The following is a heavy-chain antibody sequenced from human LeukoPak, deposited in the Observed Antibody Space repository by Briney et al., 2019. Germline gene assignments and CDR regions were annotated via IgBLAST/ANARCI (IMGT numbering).Heavy chain of an antibody. CDR2: IKQDGSEK. Sequence: GGSLRLSCAASGFTFSSYWMSWARQAPGKGLEWVANIKQDGSEKYYVDSVKGRFTISRDNPKNSLNLQMNSLRAEDTAVYYCARDFGQWQLNGGYYFDYWGQGTLVTVSS. CDR3: ARDFGQWQLNGGYYFDY. J-gene: IGHJ4*02. V-gene: IGHV3-7*01. CDR1: GFTFSSYW. D-gene: IGHD6-19*01.